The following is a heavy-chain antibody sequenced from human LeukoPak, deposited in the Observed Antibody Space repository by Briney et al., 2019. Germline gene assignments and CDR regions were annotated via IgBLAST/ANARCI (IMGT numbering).Heavy chain of an antibody. Sequence: GGSLRLSCAASGFTFSSSWMHWVRHAPGKGLVWVSLISTDGSSTSYADSVKGRFTISIDNAKTTVYLQMNSLRVEDTALYYCTRGLAYRGQGTLVTASS. CDR3: TRGLAY. D-gene: IGHD3-16*01. CDR2: ISTDGSST. V-gene: IGHV3-74*01. J-gene: IGHJ4*02. CDR1: GFTFSSSW.